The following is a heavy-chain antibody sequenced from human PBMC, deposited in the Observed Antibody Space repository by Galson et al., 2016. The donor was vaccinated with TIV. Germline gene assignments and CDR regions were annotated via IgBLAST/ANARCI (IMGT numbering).Heavy chain of an antibody. CDR3: ARSGDYGDY. Sequence: SVKVSCKASGYTFTSYDINWVRQAIGQGLEWMGWMNPNSGNTGYAQKFRGRVTMTRNTSVRTAYMELSSLRSEDTAVYYCARSGDYGDYWGQGTTVTVSS. J-gene: IGHJ4*03. D-gene: IGHD4-17*01. CDR2: MNPNSGNT. CDR1: GYTFTSYD. V-gene: IGHV1-8*02.